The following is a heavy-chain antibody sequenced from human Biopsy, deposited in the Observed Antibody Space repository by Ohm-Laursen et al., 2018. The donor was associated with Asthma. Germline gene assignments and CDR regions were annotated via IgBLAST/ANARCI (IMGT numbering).Heavy chain of an antibody. Sequence: SLRLSCTASGFTLTTYAIHWVRQAPGKGLEWVAVISYDGSTKYSADSVKGRFIVSRDISKNILSLQMNSLRPGDTAVYYCARDVVWFREVGGMDVWGQGTTVTVSS. CDR1: GFTLTTYA. J-gene: IGHJ6*02. CDR3: ARDVVWFREVGGMDV. D-gene: IGHD3-10*01. CDR2: ISYDGSTK. V-gene: IGHV3-30*03.